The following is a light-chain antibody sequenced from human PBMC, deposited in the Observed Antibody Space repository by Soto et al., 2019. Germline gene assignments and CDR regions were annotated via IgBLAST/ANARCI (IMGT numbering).Light chain of an antibody. CDR2: GAS. V-gene: IGKV3-20*01. CDR1: QSVSSSY. Sequence: EIVLTQSPGTLSLSPGERATLSCRASQSVSSSYLAWYQQKPDQAPRLLIYGASSRATGIPDRFSGSGSGTDFTLTISRLEPEDFAVYYCQQYGSSPRTFGLGTKVEIK. J-gene: IGKJ1*01. CDR3: QQYGSSPRT.